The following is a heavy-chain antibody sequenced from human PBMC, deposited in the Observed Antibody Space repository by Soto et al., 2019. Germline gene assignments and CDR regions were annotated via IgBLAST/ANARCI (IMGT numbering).Heavy chain of an antibody. CDR2: ISSNSAYI. V-gene: IGHV3-21*01. J-gene: IGHJ5*02. D-gene: IGHD6-13*01. Sequence: GGSLRLSCAASGFTFRSFTMNWVRQAPGKGLEWVSTISSNSAYIYYTDALRGRFTISRDNAKNSLHLQMNSLRAEGTAVYYCTRDASRDSSARGWFDPWGPGTLVTVSS. CDR1: GFTFRSFT. CDR3: TRDASRDSSARGWFDP.